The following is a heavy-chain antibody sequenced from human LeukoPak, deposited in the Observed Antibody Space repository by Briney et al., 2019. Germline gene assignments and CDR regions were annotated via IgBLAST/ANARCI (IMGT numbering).Heavy chain of an antibody. V-gene: IGHV3-23*01. J-gene: IGHJ4*02. CDR3: AKESSLLRGPTVIYYFDF. D-gene: IGHD3-10*01. CDR2: IDYSGGSS. CDR1: GFTLSSYE. Sequence: GGSLRLSCTVSGFTLSSYEMSWIRQAPGKGLEWVSSIDYSGGSSYYADSVKGRFTISRDNSKNTLYLQMNSLRAEDTAIYYCAKESSLLRGPTVIYYFDFWGQGTLVTVSS.